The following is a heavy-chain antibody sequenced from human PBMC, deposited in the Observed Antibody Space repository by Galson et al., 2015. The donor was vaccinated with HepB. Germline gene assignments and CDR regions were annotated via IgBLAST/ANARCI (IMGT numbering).Heavy chain of an antibody. V-gene: IGHV5-10-1*01. J-gene: IGHJ6*02. CDR3: ARRGADGDYGRANYYYYYGMDV. CDR1: GYSFTSYW. Sequence: QSGAEVKKPGESLRISCKGSGYSFTSYWISWVRQMPGKGLEWMGRIDPSDSYTNYSPSFQGHVTISADKSISTAYLQWSSLKASDTAMYYCARRGADGDYGRANYYYYYGMDVWGQGTTVTVSS. D-gene: IGHD4-17*01. CDR2: IDPSDSYT.